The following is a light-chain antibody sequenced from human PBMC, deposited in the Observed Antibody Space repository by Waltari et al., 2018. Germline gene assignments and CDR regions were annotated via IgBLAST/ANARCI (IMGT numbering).Light chain of an antibody. J-gene: IGKJ4*01. Sequence: DIVMTQSPESLAVSLGERATISCKTSESVLYSSNNKNHLAWFQQKPGQPPRLLLYRASTRESGVPDRFIGSGSETDFTLTVTRLQAEDVAVYYCQQYYNTPLTFGGGTKVEVK. CDR3: QQYYNTPLT. CDR2: RAS. V-gene: IGKV4-1*01. CDR1: ESVLYSSNNKNH.